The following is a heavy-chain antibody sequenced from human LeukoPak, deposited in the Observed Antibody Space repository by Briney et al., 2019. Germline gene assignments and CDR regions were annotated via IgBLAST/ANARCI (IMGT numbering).Heavy chain of an antibody. CDR1: GGSISSYY. CDR3: ARVSSGWPQSGLGY. J-gene: IGHJ4*02. V-gene: IGHV4-59*01. Sequence: SETLSLTCTVSGGSISSYYWSWIRQPPGKGLEWIGYIYYSGSTNYNPSLKSRVTISVDTSKNQFSLKLSSVTAADTAVYYCARVSSGWPQSGLGYWGQGTLVTVSS. CDR2: IYYSGST. D-gene: IGHD6-19*01.